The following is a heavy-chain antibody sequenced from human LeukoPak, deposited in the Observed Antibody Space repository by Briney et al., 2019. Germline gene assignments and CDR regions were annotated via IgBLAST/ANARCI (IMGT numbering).Heavy chain of an antibody. CDR1: GYTFTSYD. CDR2: MNPNSGNT. CDR3: ARGAYSGSYYDLGFY. J-gene: IGHJ4*02. D-gene: IGHD1-26*01. Sequence: ASVKVSCKASGYTFTSYDINWVRQATGQGLEWMGWMNPNSGNTGYAQKFQGRVTMTRNTSISTAYMELRSLRSDDTAVYYCARGAYSGSYYDLGFYWGQGTLVTVSS. V-gene: IGHV1-8*01.